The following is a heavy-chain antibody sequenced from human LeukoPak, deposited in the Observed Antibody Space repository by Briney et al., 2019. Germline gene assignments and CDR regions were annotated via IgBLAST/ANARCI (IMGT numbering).Heavy chain of an antibody. CDR2: ISWDGGST. CDR1: GFTFDDYS. V-gene: IGHV3-43D*03. Sequence: PGGSLRLSSAASGFTFDDYSMHWVRQAPGKGLEWVSLISWDGGSTYYADSVKGRSTISRDNSKNSLYLQMNSLRADDTALYYCAKDGKNYFDYWGQGTLVTVSS. J-gene: IGHJ4*02. CDR3: AKDGKNYFDY.